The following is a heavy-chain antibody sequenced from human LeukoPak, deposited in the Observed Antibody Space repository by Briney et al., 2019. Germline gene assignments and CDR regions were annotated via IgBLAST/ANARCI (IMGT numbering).Heavy chain of an antibody. V-gene: IGHV3-11*04. CDR1: GFTFSDYY. Sequence: GGSLRLSCAASGFTFSDYYMSWPRQAPGKGLEWVSYISSSGGTIYYADSLKGRFTISRDNAKNSLYLQMNSLGAEDTAVYYCARDLEWGIDYWGQGTLVTVSS. CDR3: ARDLEWGIDY. CDR2: ISSSGGTI. D-gene: IGHD1-26*01. J-gene: IGHJ4*02.